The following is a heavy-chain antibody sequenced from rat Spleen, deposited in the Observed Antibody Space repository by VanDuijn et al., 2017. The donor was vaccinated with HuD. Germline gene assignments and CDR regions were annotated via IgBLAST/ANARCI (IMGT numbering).Heavy chain of an antibody. CDR1: GFTLSDHY. D-gene: IGHD1-11*01. V-gene: IGHV5-25*01. CDR3: ARLGTEAIGNWFSY. CDR2: ISTGGGST. Sequence: EVQLVESDGGLVQPGRSLKLSCAASGFTLSDHYMAWVRQAPTKGLEWVASISTGGGSTYHRDSVKGRFTISRDNAKSTLYLQMDSLRSEDTATYYCARLGTEAIGNWFSYWGQGTLVTVSS. J-gene: IGHJ3*01.